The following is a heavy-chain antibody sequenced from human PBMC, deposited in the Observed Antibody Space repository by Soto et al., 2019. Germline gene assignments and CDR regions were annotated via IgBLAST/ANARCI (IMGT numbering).Heavy chain of an antibody. CDR3: TRRGSSAWILGMDV. CDR1: GYSFSSYY. CDR2: IYPGDSET. J-gene: IGHJ6*02. Sequence: PGESLKISCKGSGYSFSSYYIAWVRQMPGKGLELMGLIYPGDSETTYSPSFQGQVTISADKSITTAYLQWSSLKASDTAMYYSTRRGSSAWILGMDVWGHGTSVTVSS. V-gene: IGHV5-51*01. D-gene: IGHD6-19*01.